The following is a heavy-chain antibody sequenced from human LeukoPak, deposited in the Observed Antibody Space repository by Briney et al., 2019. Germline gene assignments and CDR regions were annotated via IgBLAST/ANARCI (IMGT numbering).Heavy chain of an antibody. D-gene: IGHD6-19*01. Sequence: GASVKVSCKASGYTFTSYGISWVRQAPGQGLEWMGWISAYNGNTNYAQKLQGRVTMTTDTSTSTAYMELRSLRSDDTAVYYCAAYSSGWQGDAFDIWGQGTMVTVSS. CDR2: ISAYNGNT. CDR1: GYTFTSYG. J-gene: IGHJ3*02. CDR3: AAYSSGWQGDAFDI. V-gene: IGHV1-18*01.